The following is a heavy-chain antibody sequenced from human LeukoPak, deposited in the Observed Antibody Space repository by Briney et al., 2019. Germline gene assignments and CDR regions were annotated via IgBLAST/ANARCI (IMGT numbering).Heavy chain of an antibody. D-gene: IGHD6-13*01. CDR3: AKDLEQQLDGYYFDY. Sequence: GGSLRLSCAASGFTFSSYGMDWVRQAPGKGLEWVAVISYDGSNKYYADSVKGRFTISRDNSKNTLYLQMNSLRAEDTAVYYCAKDLEQQLDGYYFDYWGQGTLVTVSS. CDR1: GFTFSSYG. J-gene: IGHJ4*02. V-gene: IGHV3-30*18. CDR2: ISYDGSNK.